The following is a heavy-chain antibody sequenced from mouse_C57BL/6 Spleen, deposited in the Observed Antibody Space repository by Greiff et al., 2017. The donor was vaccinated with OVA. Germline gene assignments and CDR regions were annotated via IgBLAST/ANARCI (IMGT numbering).Heavy chain of an antibody. CDR3: ARDSSGDY. D-gene: IGHD3-2*02. J-gene: IGHJ2*01. V-gene: IGHV5-4*01. CDR2: ISDGGSYT. Sequence: VQRVESGGGLVKPGGSLQLSCAASGFTFSSYAMSWVRQAPEKRLEWVATISDGGSYTYYPDNVQGRFTISRDNAQNNLYLQMSHLKSEDTAMYYCARDSSGDYWGQGTTLTVPS. CDR1: GFTFSSYA.